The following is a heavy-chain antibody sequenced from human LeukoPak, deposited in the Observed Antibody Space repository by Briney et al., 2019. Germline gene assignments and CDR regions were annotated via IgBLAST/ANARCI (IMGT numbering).Heavy chain of an antibody. Sequence: ASVKVSCKASGGTFSSYAISWVRQAPGQGLEWMGGIIPIFGTANYAQKFQGRVTVTTDESTSTAYMELSSLRSEDTAVYYCARGGLPWDYFDYWGQGTLVTVSS. V-gene: IGHV1-69*05. CDR2: IIPIFGTA. D-gene: IGHD3-10*01. CDR3: ARGGLPWDYFDY. CDR1: GGTFSSYA. J-gene: IGHJ4*02.